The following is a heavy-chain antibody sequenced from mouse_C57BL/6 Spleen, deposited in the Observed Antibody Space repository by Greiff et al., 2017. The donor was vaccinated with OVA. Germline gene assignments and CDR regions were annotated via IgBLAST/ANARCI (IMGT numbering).Heavy chain of an antibody. J-gene: IGHJ3*01. Sequence: EVQLQESGPELVKPGASVKISCKASGYSFTGYYMHWVKQRPEQSLEWIGEINPSTGGTTYNQKFKAKATLTVDKSSSTAYMQLKSLTSEDSAVYYCASADDGYYEEFADWGQGTLVTVSA. D-gene: IGHD2-3*01. CDR2: INPSTGGT. V-gene: IGHV1-42*01. CDR1: GYSFTGYY. CDR3: ASADDGYYEEFAD.